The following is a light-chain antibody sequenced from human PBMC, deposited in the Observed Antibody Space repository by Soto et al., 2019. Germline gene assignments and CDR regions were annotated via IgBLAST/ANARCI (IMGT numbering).Light chain of an antibody. CDR1: QGMSAF. Sequence: DIQLTQSPSFLSASVGDRVTITCQASQGMSAFLAWYEQRPGKAPKLPIYAASTLQSGGPSRFSGSGSGTEFTLTISSLQPEDFATYYCQQVISYPPGFGPETKVDIK. CDR2: AAS. CDR3: QQVISYPPG. J-gene: IGKJ3*01. V-gene: IGKV1-9*01.